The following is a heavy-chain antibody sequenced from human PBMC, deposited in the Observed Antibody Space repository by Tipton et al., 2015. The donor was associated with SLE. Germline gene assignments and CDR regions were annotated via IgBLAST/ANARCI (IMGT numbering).Heavy chain of an antibody. V-gene: IGHV3-11*04. Sequence: TLSLTCTVSGGSISSSSYYWGWIRQPPGKGLEWVSYISSSGSTIYYADSVKGRFTISRDNAKNSLYLQMNSLRAEDTAVYYCARELVAVAFDYWGQGTLVTVSS. CDR3: ARELVAVAFDY. J-gene: IGHJ4*02. CDR2: ISSSGSTI. D-gene: IGHD6-19*01. CDR1: GGSISSSSYY.